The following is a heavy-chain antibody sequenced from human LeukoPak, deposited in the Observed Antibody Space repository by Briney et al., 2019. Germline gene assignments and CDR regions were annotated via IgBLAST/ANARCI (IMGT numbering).Heavy chain of an antibody. D-gene: IGHD5-12*01. CDR3: AKSVRIVATILY. J-gene: IGHJ4*02. V-gene: IGHV3-23*01. Sequence: GGSLRLSCAASGFTFSSYAMSWVRQAPGKGLEWVSAISGSGGSTYYADSVKGRFTISRDNSKTTLYLQMNSLRAEATAVYYCAKSVRIVATILYWGQGTLVTVSS. CDR2: ISGSGGST. CDR1: GFTFSSYA.